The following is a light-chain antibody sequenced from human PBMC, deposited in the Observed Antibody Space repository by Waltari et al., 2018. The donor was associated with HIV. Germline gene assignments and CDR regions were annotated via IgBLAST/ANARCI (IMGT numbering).Light chain of an antibody. Sequence: SYVPTQPPSVSVAPGQTARITCGGNNIGSKSVHWYQQKPGQAPVLVIYDDIGRPSGIPERFSGSNSGNTATLTISRVEAGDEADYYCQGWDSSSDHLFGGGTKVTVL. CDR1: NIGSKS. V-gene: IGLV3-21*02. CDR3: QGWDSSSDHL. J-gene: IGLJ2*01. CDR2: DDI.